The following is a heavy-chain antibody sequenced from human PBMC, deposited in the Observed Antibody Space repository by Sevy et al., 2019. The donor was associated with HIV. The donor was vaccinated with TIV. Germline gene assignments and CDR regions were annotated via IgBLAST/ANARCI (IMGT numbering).Heavy chain of an antibody. V-gene: IGHV4-59*08. Sequence: SETLSLTCTVSGGSINSDHWNWIRQPPGKGLERIGYVYYTGGTNYNPSLKNRVTISVDRTKNQFSLKLTSVTAADTAVYYCARRNDFAIWGQGTMVTVSS. J-gene: IGHJ3*02. CDR3: ARRNDFAI. CDR2: VYYTGGT. CDR1: GGSINSDH.